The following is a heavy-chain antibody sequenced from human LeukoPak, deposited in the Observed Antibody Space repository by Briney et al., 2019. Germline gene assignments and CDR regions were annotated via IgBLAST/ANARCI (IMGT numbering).Heavy chain of an antibody. V-gene: IGHV3-30*02. J-gene: IGHJ6*03. CDR2: IRYDGSNK. CDR1: GFTFSSYG. D-gene: IGHD6-13*01. Sequence: GGSLRLSCAASGFTFSSYGMHWVRQAPGKGLEWVAFIRYDGSNKYYADSVKGRFTISRDNSKNTLYLQMNSLRAEDTAVYYCAKDGIAAAGLSAYYYYYMDVWGKGTTVTISS. CDR3: AKDGIAAAGLSAYYYYYMDV.